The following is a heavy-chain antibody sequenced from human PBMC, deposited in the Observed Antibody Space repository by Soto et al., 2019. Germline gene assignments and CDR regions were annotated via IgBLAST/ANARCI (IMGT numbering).Heavy chain of an antibody. D-gene: IGHD3-22*01. CDR3: ATMNGYFEY. V-gene: IGHV3-23*01. CDR1: GCSFSNYS. J-gene: IGHJ4*02. Sequence: XGSLRLSGADAGCSFSNYSMSWVRQTPGKGLEWVAAITATGDRTYYADSVTGRFTISRDNSKKTHYLQMTSLRAEDTAMYYCATMNGYFEYWGQGTPVTVSS. CDR2: ITATGDRT.